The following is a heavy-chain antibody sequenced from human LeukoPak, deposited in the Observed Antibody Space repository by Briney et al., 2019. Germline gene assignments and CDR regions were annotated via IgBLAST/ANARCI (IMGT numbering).Heavy chain of an antibody. D-gene: IGHD5-24*01. V-gene: IGHV3-7*04. J-gene: IGHJ4*02. Sequence: GGSLRLSCAASGFTFSSYWMSWVRQAPGKGLEWVANIKQDGGEKYYVDSVKGRFTISRGNAKNSLYLQMNSLRPEDTAVYYCAGRGDGNLYYFDHWGQGTLVTASS. CDR2: IKQDGGEK. CDR1: GFTFSSYW. CDR3: AGRGDGNLYYFDH.